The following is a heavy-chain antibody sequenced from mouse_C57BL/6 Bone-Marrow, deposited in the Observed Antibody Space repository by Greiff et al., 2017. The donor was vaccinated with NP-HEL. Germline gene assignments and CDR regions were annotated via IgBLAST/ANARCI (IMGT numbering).Heavy chain of an antibody. D-gene: IGHD1-1*01. CDR3: ARRRFITTVVAQGKYAMDY. CDR2: INPNNGGT. J-gene: IGHJ4*01. CDR1: GYTFTDYN. Sequence: VQLQQSGPELVKPGASVKIPCKASGYTFTDYNMDWVKQSHGKSLEWIGDINPNNGGTIYNQKFKGKATLTVDKSSSTAYMELRSLTSEDTAVYYCARRRFITTVVAQGKYAMDYWGQGTSVTVSS. V-gene: IGHV1-18*01.